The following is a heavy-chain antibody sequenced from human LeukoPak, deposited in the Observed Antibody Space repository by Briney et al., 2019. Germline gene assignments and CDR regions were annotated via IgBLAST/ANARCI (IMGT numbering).Heavy chain of an antibody. CDR1: GYTLTELS. Sequence: GASVKVSCKVSGYTLTELSMHWVRQAPGKGLEWMGGFDPEDGETIYAQKFQGRVTMTRDTSISTAYMELSRLRSDDTAVYYCATRREAYQLLPGAFDIWGQGTMVTVSS. D-gene: IGHD2-2*01. V-gene: IGHV1-24*01. J-gene: IGHJ3*02. CDR3: ATRREAYQLLPGAFDI. CDR2: FDPEDGET.